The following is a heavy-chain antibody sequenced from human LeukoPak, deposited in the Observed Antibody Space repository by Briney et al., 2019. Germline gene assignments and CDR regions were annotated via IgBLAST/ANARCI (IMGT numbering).Heavy chain of an antibody. CDR1: GGSISSSSYY. J-gene: IGHJ4*02. D-gene: IGHD6-13*01. Sequence: PSETLSLTCTVSGGSISSSSYYWGWIRQPPGKGLEWIGSIYYSGSTYYNPSLKSRVTISVDTSKNQFSLKLSSVTAADTAVYYCARRDSSSWFHFDYWGQGTLVTVSS. CDR2: IYYSGST. CDR3: ARRDSSSWFHFDY. V-gene: IGHV4-39*01.